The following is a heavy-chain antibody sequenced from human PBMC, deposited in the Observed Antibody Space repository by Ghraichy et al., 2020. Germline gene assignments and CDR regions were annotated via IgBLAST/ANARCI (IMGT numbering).Heavy chain of an antibody. V-gene: IGHV4-59*08. CDR1: GDSIRSYY. CDR3: ARRGLGYSLYFYGLDI. D-gene: IGHD5-18*01. CDR2: VYYNGNT. J-gene: IGHJ6*02. Sequence: SETLSLTYTVSGDSIRSYYLSWIRHPPGKGLEWIGYVYYNGNTDYSPSLKSRATISVDTSKNQFSLRLTSVTAADTAVYYCARRGLGYSLYFYGLDIWGQGTTVTVSS.